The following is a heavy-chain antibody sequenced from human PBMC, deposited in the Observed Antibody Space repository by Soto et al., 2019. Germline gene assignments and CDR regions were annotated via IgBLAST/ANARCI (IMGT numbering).Heavy chain of an antibody. CDR2: IYHSGST. J-gene: IGHJ4*02. D-gene: IGHD3-10*01. Sequence: PSETLSLTCADSGYSISSGYYWGWIRQPPGKGLEWIGSIYHSGSTYYNPSLKSRVTISVDTSKNQFSLKLSSVTAADTAVYYCARDHLWFGDPTNDYWGQGTLVTVSS. CDR1: GYSISSGYY. CDR3: ARDHLWFGDPTNDY. V-gene: IGHV4-38-2*02.